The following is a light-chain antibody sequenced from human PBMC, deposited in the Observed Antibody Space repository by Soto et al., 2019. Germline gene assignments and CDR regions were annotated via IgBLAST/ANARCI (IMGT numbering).Light chain of an antibody. J-gene: IGLJ1*01. CDR3: SSYTGSNDPYV. CDR2: EVS. V-gene: IGLV2-8*01. CDR1: SSDVGGYNY. Sequence: QSALTQPPSASGSPGQSVTISCTGTSSDVGGYNYVSWYQQHPGRAPKLMIYEVSKRPSGVPDRFSGSRVGNTASLTVSGLQAEDEADYYCSSYTGSNDPYVFGTGTKVTVL.